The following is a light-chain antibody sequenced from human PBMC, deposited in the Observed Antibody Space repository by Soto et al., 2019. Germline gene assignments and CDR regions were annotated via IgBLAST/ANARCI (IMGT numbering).Light chain of an antibody. CDR2: AAS. Sequence: IQLTQSPSSLSASVGDRVTITCRASQGISSYLAWYQQKPGKAPKLLIYAASTLQSGVPSRFSGSGSGTDFTLTISSQQPEDFATYYCQQLNSYPQTFGQGTKVEIK. CDR1: QGISSY. J-gene: IGKJ1*01. CDR3: QQLNSYPQT. V-gene: IGKV1-9*01.